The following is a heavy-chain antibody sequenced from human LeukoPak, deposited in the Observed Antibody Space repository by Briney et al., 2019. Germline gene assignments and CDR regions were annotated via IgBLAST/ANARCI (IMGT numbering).Heavy chain of an antibody. V-gene: IGHV4-39*01. CDR2: IYYSGGT. CDR1: GGSISSSSYY. D-gene: IGHD1-26*01. Sequence: SETLSLTCTVSGGSISSSSYYWGWIRQPPGKGLEWIGSIYYSGGTYYNPSLKSRVTISVDTSKHQFSLKPSSVTAADTAVYYCAGGRGSYMDYWGQGTLVTVSS. CDR3: AGGRGSYMDY. J-gene: IGHJ4*02.